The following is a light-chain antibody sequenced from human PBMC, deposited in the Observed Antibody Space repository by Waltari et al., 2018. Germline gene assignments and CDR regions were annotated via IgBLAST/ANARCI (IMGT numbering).Light chain of an antibody. J-gene: IGLJ1*01. Sequence: QSALTQPPSASGSPGQSVTISCTGTSSDVGGYNYVSWYQQHPGKAPKLMIYEVIKRPSGVPDRFSSSKSGNTASLTGSGLQAEDEADYYCSSYAGSNNFVFGTGTKVTVL. CDR1: SSDVGGYNY. CDR2: EVI. CDR3: SSYAGSNNFV. V-gene: IGLV2-8*01.